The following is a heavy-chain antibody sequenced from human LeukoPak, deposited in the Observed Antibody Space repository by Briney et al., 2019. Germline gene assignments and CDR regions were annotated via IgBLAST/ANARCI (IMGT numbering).Heavy chain of an antibody. CDR1: GGSISSYY. Sequence: SETLSLTCTVSGGSISSYYWSWIRQPPGKGLEWIGYIYYSGSTNYNPSLKSRVTISVDTSKNQFSLKLSSVTAADTAVYYCARDRGSQPFIDYWGQGTLVTVSS. J-gene: IGHJ4*02. D-gene: IGHD1-26*01. CDR2: IYYSGST. CDR3: ARDRGSQPFIDY. V-gene: IGHV4-59*01.